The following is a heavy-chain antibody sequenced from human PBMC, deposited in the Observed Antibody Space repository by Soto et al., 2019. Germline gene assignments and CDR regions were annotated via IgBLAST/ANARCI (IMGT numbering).Heavy chain of an antibody. V-gene: IGHV1-18*01. CDR1: GYTFTSSG. CDR3: AKASGWFPYNWFDP. J-gene: IGHJ5*02. D-gene: IGHD6-19*01. Sequence: ASVKVSCKASGYTFTSSGISWVRQAPGQGLEWMGWISAFNGNTNYARKLQGRVTMTTDTSTSTAYMELRSLRSDDTAVYYCAKASGWFPYNWFDPWGQGTLVTVSS. CDR2: ISAFNGNT.